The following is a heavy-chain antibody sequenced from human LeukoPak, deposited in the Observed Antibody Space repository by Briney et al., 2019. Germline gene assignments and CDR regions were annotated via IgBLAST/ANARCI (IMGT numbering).Heavy chain of an antibody. Sequence: GGSLRLSCAATGYSFKDYGMHWVRQPPGKGLEWVSAINWNGGGTDYADSVKGRFTIFRNNAKNSLYLQLSSLRPEDTALYYCAKHLTATNTYIFFGLDVWGQGTSVTVSS. CDR3: AKHLTATNTYIFFGLDV. CDR1: GYSFKDYG. J-gene: IGHJ6*02. CDR2: INWNGGGT. D-gene: IGHD1-26*01. V-gene: IGHV3-9*01.